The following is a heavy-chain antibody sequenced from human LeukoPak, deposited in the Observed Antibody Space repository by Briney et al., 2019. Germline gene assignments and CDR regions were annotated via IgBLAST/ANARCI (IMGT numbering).Heavy chain of an antibody. CDR1: GASFSGYY. CDR3: ARDYIWGSSRRPMPFDY. CDR2: IYYSGST. Sequence: SETLSLTCAASGASFSGYYWSWIRQPPGKGLEWIRYIYYSGSTNYNPSLKRRVTISVDTSKNQLSLKLSSVTAADTAVYYCARDYIWGSSRRPMPFDYWGQGTLVSVSS. V-gene: IGHV4-59*12. J-gene: IGHJ4*02. D-gene: IGHD3-16*02.